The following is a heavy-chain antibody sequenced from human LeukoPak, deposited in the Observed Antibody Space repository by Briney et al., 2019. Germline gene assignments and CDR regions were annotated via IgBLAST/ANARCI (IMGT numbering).Heavy chain of an antibody. J-gene: IGHJ5*02. D-gene: IGHD3-10*01. CDR3: ARVLGMVRGRAFDP. V-gene: IGHV4-39*01. CDR2: IYYSGSI. CDR1: GGSISSSTYY. Sequence: SETLSLTCTVSGGSISSSTYYWGWIRQPPGKGLEWIGSIYYSGSIYYNPSLKSRVTISVDTSKNQFSLKLSSVTAADTAVYYCARVLGMVRGRAFDPWGQGTLVTVSS.